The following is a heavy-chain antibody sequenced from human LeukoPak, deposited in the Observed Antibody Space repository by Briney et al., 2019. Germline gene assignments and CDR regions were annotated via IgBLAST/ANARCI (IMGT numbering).Heavy chain of an antibody. V-gene: IGHV3-23*01. D-gene: IGHD6-6*01. CDR3: ASLLLCYGCSSSSDSFDI. Sequence: PGGTLRLSCAASGFTFSSYGMSWVRQAPGKGLEWVSAISGSGGSTYYADSVKGRFTISRDNAKNTLYLQMNSLRAEDTAVYYCASLLLCYGCSSSSDSFDIWGQGTMVTVSS. J-gene: IGHJ3*02. CDR2: ISGSGGST. CDR1: GFTFSSYG.